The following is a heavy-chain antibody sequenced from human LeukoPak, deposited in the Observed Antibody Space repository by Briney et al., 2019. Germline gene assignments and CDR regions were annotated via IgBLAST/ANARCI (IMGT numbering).Heavy chain of an antibody. CDR3: ARGSIAAAGTNWFDP. V-gene: IGHV4-4*07. D-gene: IGHD6-13*01. J-gene: IGHJ5*02. CDR1: GGSITSYY. CDR2: IYTTGST. Sequence: SETLSLTCTVSGGSITSYYWSWIRQPAGKGLEWIGRIYTTGSTYYNHFLKSRVTISVDTSKKQISLKLSSVTAADTAVYYCARGSIAAAGTNWFDPWGQGTLVTVSS.